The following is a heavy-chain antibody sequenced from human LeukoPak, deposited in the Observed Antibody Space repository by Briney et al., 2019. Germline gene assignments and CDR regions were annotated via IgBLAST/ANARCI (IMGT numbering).Heavy chain of an antibody. CDR2: IYYSGST. Sequence: SETLSLTCTVSGGSISSYYWSWIRQPPGKGLEWIGYIYYSGSTNYNPSLKSRVTISVDTSKNQFSLKLSSVTAADTAVYYCARGNIRFLAPWGQGTLVTISS. D-gene: IGHD3-3*01. J-gene: IGHJ4*02. CDR1: GGSISSYY. CDR3: ARGNIRFLAP. V-gene: IGHV4-59*01.